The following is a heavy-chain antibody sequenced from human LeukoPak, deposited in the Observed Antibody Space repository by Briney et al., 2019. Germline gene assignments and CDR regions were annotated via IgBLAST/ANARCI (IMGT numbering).Heavy chain of an antibody. CDR1: GYSFTSYW. V-gene: IGHV5-51*01. Sequence: GESLKISCKGSGYSFTSYWIGWVRQMPGKGLEWMGIIYPGDSDTRYSPSFQGQVTISADKSISTAYLQWSSLKASDTAMYYCARARIAAAGGYYYMDVWGKGTTVIVSS. CDR3: ARARIAAAGGYYYMDV. D-gene: IGHD6-13*01. J-gene: IGHJ6*03. CDR2: IYPGDSDT.